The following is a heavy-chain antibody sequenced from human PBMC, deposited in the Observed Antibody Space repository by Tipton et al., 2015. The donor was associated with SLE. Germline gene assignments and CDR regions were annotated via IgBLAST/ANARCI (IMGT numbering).Heavy chain of an antibody. CDR2: IVVGSGLT. J-gene: IGHJ6*02. CDR3: AATLTAVSGTVDYGMDV. V-gene: IGHV1-58*02. Sequence: QLVQSGAEVKKPGTSVRVSCKASGFTFSSSAMQWVRQARGQRLEWIGWIVVGSGLTTYAQKFQERVTITSDMSTTTVYLELSSLGSEDTAMYYWAATLTAVSGTVDYGMDVWGHGTTVTVSS. D-gene: IGHD6-19*01. CDR1: GFTFSSSA.